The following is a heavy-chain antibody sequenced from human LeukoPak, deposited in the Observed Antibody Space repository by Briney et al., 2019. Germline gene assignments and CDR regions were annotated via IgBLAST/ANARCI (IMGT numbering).Heavy chain of an antibody. CDR2: INPNNGGA. D-gene: IGHD1-1*01. CDR1: GYMFTGYY. V-gene: IGHV1-2*02. CDR3: ARDGNFDY. Sequence: ASVKFSCKASGYMFTGYYMHWVRQAPGQGLEWMGWINPNNGGANYAQKFQGRVTMTRDTSISTAYMELSSLRSDDTAVYYCARDGNFDYWGQGTLVTVSS. J-gene: IGHJ4*02.